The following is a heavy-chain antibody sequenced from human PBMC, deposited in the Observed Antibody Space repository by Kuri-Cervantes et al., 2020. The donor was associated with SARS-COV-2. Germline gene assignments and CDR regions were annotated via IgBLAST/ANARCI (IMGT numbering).Heavy chain of an antibody. V-gene: IGHV1-2*02. CDR2: INPNSGGT. D-gene: IGHD3-10*01. CDR1: RYTFTGYY. CDR3: ARVGWGRGFGEKDYYYYYYMDV. J-gene: IGHJ6*03. Sequence: ASVKVSCKASRYTFTGYYMHWVRQAPGQGLEWMGWINPNSGGTDYAQKFQGRVTMTRDTSISTAYMELSRLRSDDTAVYYCARVGWGRGFGEKDYYYYYYMDVWGKGTTVTVSS.